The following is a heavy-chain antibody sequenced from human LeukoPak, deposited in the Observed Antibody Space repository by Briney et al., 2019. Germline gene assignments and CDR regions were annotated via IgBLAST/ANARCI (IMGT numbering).Heavy chain of an antibody. D-gene: IGHD2-2*01. V-gene: IGHV3-23*01. Sequence: GGSLRLSCAASGFTFSSHAMTWFRQGPGKGLEWVSSIYGGGDSTFYAASVKGRFTISRDNSKYTLGLQMNSLRVEDSGMYYCAKDRTVVPLAYWYFDLWGRGTLVTVSS. J-gene: IGHJ2*01. CDR1: GFTFSSHA. CDR3: AKDRTVVPLAYWYFDL. CDR2: IYGGGDST.